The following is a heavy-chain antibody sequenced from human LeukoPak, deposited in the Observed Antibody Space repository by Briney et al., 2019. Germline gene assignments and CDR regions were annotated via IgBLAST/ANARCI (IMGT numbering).Heavy chain of an antibody. V-gene: IGHV3-48*02. CDR1: GFTFSSYS. CDR3: ARDLSADYYDSSGYYYNDY. Sequence: GGSLRLSCAASGFTFSSYSMNWVRQAPGKGLEWVSYISSSSTIYYADSVKGRFTISRDNAKNSLYLQMNSQRDEDTAVYYCARDLSADYYDSSGYYYNDYWGQGTLVTVSS. CDR2: ISSSSTI. D-gene: IGHD3-22*01. J-gene: IGHJ4*02.